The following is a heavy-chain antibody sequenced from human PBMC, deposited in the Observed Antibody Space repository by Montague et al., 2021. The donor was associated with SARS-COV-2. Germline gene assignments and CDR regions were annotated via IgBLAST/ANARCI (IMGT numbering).Heavy chain of an antibody. CDR1: GFSLSTSGVG. CDR3: AHSPPYYDFWSGYTALYNWFDP. J-gene: IGHJ5*02. D-gene: IGHD3-3*01. V-gene: IGHV2-5*02. CDR2: IYWDDDK. Sequence: PALGTPTQTLTLTCTFSGFSLSTSGVGVGWIRQPSGKALEWLALIYWDDDKRFSPSLKSRLTITTDTSKNQVVLTMTNMDPVDTATYYCAHSPPYYDFWSGYTALYNWFDPWGQGTLVTVSS.